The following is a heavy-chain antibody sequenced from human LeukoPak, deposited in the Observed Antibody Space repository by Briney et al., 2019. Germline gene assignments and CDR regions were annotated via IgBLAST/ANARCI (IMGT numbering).Heavy chain of an antibody. Sequence: PGGSLRLSWSASGFTFSSYWMSGVRQAPGKGLQGVALISHDGSNKYYAASVRGRFTISRDNSKNTLYLQMNSLRAEDTAVYYCARDRMSGSYEWSFAFDIWGQGTMVTVSS. CDR2: ISHDGSNK. V-gene: IGHV3-30*03. CDR1: GFTFSSYW. CDR3: ARDRMSGSYEWSFAFDI. J-gene: IGHJ3*02. D-gene: IGHD1-26*01.